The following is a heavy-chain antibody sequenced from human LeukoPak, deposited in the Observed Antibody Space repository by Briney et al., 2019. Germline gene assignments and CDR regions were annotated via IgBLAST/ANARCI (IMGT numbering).Heavy chain of an antibody. J-gene: IGHJ4*02. Sequence: GGALRLSFAASGVTFSSYAMNWVRQAPGKGLEWVSAISGSGGSTYYADSVKGRFTISRDNSKNTLYLQMNSLRAEDTAVYYCAKDPDSSGWLDWGQGTLVIVSS. CDR3: AKDPDSSGWLD. D-gene: IGHD6-19*01. CDR2: ISGSGGST. V-gene: IGHV3-23*01. CDR1: GVTFSSYA.